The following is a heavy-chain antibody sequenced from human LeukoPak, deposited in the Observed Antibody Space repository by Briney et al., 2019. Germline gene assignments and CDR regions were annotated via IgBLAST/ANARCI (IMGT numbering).Heavy chain of an antibody. CDR3: ARAFGSGSYSF. V-gene: IGHV3-48*03. D-gene: IGHD3-10*01. J-gene: IGHJ4*02. CDR2: ISDSGTTK. CDR1: GFTFSSYE. Sequence: GGSLRLSCAASGFTFSSYEMNWVRQAPGKGLEWVSYISDSGTTKYYADPVKGRITISRDNAKNSLYLQMNSLRAEDTAVYYCARAFGSGSYSFWGQGTLVSVSS.